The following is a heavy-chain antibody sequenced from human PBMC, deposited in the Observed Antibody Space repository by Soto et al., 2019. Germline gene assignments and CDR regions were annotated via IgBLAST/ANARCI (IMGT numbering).Heavy chain of an antibody. CDR2: ISTGGGST. D-gene: IGHD2-8*01. Sequence: PGGSLRLSCAASGFTFSSYAMSWVRQAPGKGLEWVSAISTGGGSTYYADSVKGRFTISRDNSKTTLYLQMNSLRAEDTAVYYCAKVLVYCTNGVCYETRNWLLFDYWGQGTLVTVSS. J-gene: IGHJ4*02. CDR3: AKVLVYCTNGVCYETRNWLLFDY. CDR1: GFTFSSYA. V-gene: IGHV3-23*01.